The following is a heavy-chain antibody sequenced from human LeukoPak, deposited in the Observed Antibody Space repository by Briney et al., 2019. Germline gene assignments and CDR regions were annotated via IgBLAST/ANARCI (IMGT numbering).Heavy chain of an antibody. CDR3: ARGGYVDAFDI. CDR2: IIPILGIV. J-gene: IGHJ3*02. Sequence: VASVKVSCKASGGTFSSYAISWVRQAPGQGLEWMGRIIPILGIVNYAQKFQGRVTITADKSTSTAYMELSSLRSEDTAVYYCARGGYVDAFDIWGQRTMVTVSS. V-gene: IGHV1-69*04. CDR1: GGTFSSYA. D-gene: IGHD5-12*01.